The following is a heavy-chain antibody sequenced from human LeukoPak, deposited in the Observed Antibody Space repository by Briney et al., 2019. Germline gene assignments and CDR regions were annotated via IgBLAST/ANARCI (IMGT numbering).Heavy chain of an antibody. J-gene: IGHJ6*02. CDR3: ARVGKPYYYGMDV. Sequence: PSESLSLTCAVYGASFSDSYWSWIRQPPGKGPEWIGYIYYSGSTNYNPSLKSRVTISVDTSKNQFSLKLRAVTAADTAVYYCARVGKPYYYGMDVWGQGTTVTVSS. CDR1: GASFSDSY. CDR2: IYYSGST. V-gene: IGHV4-59*01.